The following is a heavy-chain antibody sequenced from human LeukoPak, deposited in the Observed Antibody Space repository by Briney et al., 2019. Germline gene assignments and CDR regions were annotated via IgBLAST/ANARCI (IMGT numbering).Heavy chain of an antibody. D-gene: IGHD3-3*01. CDR2: IIPIFGTA. V-gene: IGHV1-69*05. CDR1: GGTFSSYA. Sequence: SVKVSCKASGGTFSSYAISWVRQAPGQGLEWMGGIIPIFGTANYAQKFQGRVTITTDESTSTAYMELSSLRSEDTAVYYCARGDLRFLEWLLYLFDYWGQGTLVTVSS. J-gene: IGHJ4*02. CDR3: ARGDLRFLEWLLYLFDY.